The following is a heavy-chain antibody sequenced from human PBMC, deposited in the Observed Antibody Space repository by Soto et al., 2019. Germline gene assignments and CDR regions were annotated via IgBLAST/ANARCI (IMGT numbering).Heavy chain of an antibody. CDR1: GFTVDDYA. V-gene: IGHV3-9*01. CDR2: ISYNSGSI. J-gene: IGHJ4*02. CDR3: AKDIDYGGRGTDY. D-gene: IGHD4-17*01. Sequence: EVQMVESGGGLVQPGKSLRLSCAASGFTVDDYAMHWVRHGPGKGLEWVSGISYNSGSIGYADSVKGRFTISRDNARKSLYLQMNSLRPEDTALYFCAKDIDYGGRGTDYWGQGTLVTVSS.